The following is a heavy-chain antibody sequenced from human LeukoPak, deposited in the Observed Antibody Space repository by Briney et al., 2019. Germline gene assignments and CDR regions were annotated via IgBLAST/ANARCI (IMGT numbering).Heavy chain of an antibody. D-gene: IGHD2-2*02. Sequence: PGGSLRLSCAASGFTFSSYGMHWVRQAPGKGLERVAVIWYDGSNKYYADSVKGRFTISRDNSKNTLYLQMNSLRAEDTAVYYCARDLCSSTSCYNDYWGQGTLVTVSS. CDR1: GFTFSSYG. V-gene: IGHV3-33*01. CDR3: ARDLCSSTSCYNDY. J-gene: IGHJ4*02. CDR2: IWYDGSNK.